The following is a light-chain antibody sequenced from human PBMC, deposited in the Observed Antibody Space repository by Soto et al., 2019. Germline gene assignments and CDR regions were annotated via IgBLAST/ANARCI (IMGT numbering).Light chain of an antibody. J-gene: IGKJ5*01. CDR1: QSISSW. V-gene: IGKV1-5*01. Sequence: DIQMTQSPSALSASVGDRATITCRASQSISSWLAWYQQKPGKAPKLLIYDASTLQSGVPSRYSGSGSGTEFTLTISNLQPDDFATYFCQQYQTYSTFGQGTRLEIK. CDR2: DAS. CDR3: QQYQTYST.